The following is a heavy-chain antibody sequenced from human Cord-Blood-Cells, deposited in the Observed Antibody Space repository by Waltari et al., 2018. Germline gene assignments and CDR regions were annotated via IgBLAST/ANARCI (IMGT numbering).Heavy chain of an antibody. V-gene: IGHV4-34*01. Sequence: QVQLQQWGAGLLKPSETLSLTCAVYGGSFSGYYWSWIRQPPGKGLEWIGEINHSGSTNYNPSLKSRVTISVDTSKNQFSLKLSSVTAADTAVYYCAGGKGNAFDIWGQGTMVTVSS. D-gene: IGHD1-1*01. CDR3: AGGKGNAFDI. CDR1: GGSFSGYY. CDR2: INHSGST. J-gene: IGHJ3*02.